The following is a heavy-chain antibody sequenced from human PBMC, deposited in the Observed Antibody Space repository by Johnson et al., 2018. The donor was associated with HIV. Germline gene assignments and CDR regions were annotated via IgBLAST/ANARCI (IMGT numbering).Heavy chain of an antibody. CDR3: ARGRASWELYDAFEI. D-gene: IGHD1-26*01. CDR2: INWNGDST. V-gene: IGHV3-20*04. J-gene: IGHJ3*02. Sequence: EMQLVESGGGVVRPGGSLRLSCAASGFTFDDYGMSWVRQAPGKGLEWVSGINWNGDSTDYADSLKGRFTISRDNSKNTLYLQMNSLRAGDTAVYYCARGRASWELYDAFEIWGQGTMVIVSS. CDR1: GFTFDDYG.